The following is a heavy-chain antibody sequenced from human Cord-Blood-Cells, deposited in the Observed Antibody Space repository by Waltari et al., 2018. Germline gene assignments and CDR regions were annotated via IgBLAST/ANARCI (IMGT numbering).Heavy chain of an antibody. CDR1: GYSISSGYY. CDR2: IYHSGRT. J-gene: IGHJ1*01. D-gene: IGHD6-13*01. V-gene: IGHV4-38-2*02. Sequence: QVQLQESGPGLVKPSETLSLTCTVSGYSISSGYYWGWIRQPPGKGLEWIGSIYHSGRTYYNPSLKSRVTISVDTSKNQFSLKLSSVTAADTAVYYCARSEGSSWYAEYFQHWGQGTLVTVSS. CDR3: ARSEGSSWYAEYFQH.